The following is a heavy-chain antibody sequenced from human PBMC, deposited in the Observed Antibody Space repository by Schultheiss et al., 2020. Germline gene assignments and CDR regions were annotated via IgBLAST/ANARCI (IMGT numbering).Heavy chain of an antibody. J-gene: IGHJ6*02. CDR3: ARVRGAYYYYYGMDV. Sequence: GGSLRLSCAASGFTVSSNYMSWVRQAPGKGLEYVSAISSNGGSTYYANSVKGRFTISRDNSKNTLYLQMGSLRAEDMAVYYCARVRGAYYYYYGMDVWGQGPTVTVSS. CDR1: GFTVSSNY. V-gene: IGHV3-64*01. D-gene: IGHD1-26*01. CDR2: ISSNGGST.